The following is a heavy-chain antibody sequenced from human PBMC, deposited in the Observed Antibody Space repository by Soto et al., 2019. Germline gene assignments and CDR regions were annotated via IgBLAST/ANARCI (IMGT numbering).Heavy chain of an antibody. CDR3: ARALFDTDSVPVGAESRYYVMDV. J-gene: IGHJ6*02. CDR1: QYNFTNYC. Sequence: ASVKVSCKASQYNFTNYCVHWVRQAPGQGLEWMGVINPAGGYSKYAQRFRGRVTMTRDTSTNTVYMDLRSLRPEDTAVYFCARALFDTDSVPVGAESRYYVMDVWGRGTTCTVAS. D-gene: IGHD3-22*01. CDR2: INPAGGYS. V-gene: IGHV1-46*01.